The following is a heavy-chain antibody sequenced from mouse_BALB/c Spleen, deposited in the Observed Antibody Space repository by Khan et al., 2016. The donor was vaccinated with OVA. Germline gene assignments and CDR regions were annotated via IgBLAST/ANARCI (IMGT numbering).Heavy chain of an antibody. D-gene: IGHD2-1*01. Sequence: EVELVESGGGLVKPGGSLKLSCAASGFTFSTYAMSWVRQTPERRLEWVATVNSDGDYTFYPDNVTGRFTISRDNAKNTLYLQMSSLRSEDTAMYCCARSAYGNFAYWGQGTLVTVSA. CDR1: GFTFSTYA. CDR2: VNSDGDYT. J-gene: IGHJ3*01. CDR3: ARSAYGNFAY. V-gene: IGHV5-9-3*01.